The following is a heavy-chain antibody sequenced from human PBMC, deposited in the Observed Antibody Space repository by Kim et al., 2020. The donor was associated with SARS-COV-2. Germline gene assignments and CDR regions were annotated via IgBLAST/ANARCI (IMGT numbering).Heavy chain of an antibody. D-gene: IGHD3-10*01. V-gene: IGHV3-23*01. CDR3: AKPNGSGRGISDAFDI. Sequence: GGSLRLSCAASGFTFSSYAMSWVRQAPGKGLEWVSAISGSGGSTYYADSVKGRFTISRDNSKNTLYLQMNSLRAEDTAVYYCAKPNGSGRGISDAFDIWGQGTMVTVSS. J-gene: IGHJ3*02. CDR1: GFTFSSYA. CDR2: ISGSGGST.